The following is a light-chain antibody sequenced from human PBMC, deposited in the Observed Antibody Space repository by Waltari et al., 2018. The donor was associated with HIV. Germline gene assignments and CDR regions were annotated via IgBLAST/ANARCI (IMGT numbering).Light chain of an antibody. V-gene: IGLV1-47*01. CDR3: ATWDDSLSTVV. CDR1: SSTIGSNN. J-gene: IGLJ3*02. CDR2: RND. Sequence: QSVLTQIPSASGTPGQRVTISCSGSSSTIGSNNVSWYQQVPGTAPKVLIYRNDQRPSGVPDRFSGSKSGASASLAISGLRSEDDADYFCATWDDSLSTVVFGGGTKLTVL.